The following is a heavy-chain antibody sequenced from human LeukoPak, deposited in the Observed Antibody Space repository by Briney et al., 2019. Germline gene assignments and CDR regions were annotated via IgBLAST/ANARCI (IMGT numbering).Heavy chain of an antibody. Sequence: SGTLSLTCTVSGGSISSSSYYWGWIRQPPGKGLEWIGSIYYSGSTYYNPSLKSRVTISVDTSKNQFSLKLSSVTAADTAVYYCARPSTTVTTGNWFDPWGQGTLVTVSS. D-gene: IGHD4-17*01. J-gene: IGHJ5*02. CDR1: GGSISSSSYY. CDR3: ARPSTTVTTGNWFDP. CDR2: IYYSGST. V-gene: IGHV4-39*01.